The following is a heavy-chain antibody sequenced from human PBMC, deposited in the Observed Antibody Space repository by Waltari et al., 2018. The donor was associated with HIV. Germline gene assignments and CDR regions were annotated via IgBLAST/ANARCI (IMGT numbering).Heavy chain of an antibody. J-gene: IGHJ4*02. CDR2: IYPGDCDT. D-gene: IGHD5-18*01. CDR1: GYSFTSYW. CDR3: ARLAADTAMVHVDY. Sequence: EVQLVQSGAEVKKPGESLKLSCKGSGYSFTSYWIGWVRQMPGKGLEGMGIIYPGDCDTRYSPAFQGQSTSAADKSISTAYLQWSSLKASDTAMYYCARLAADTAMVHVDYWGQGTLVTVSS. V-gene: IGHV5-51*03.